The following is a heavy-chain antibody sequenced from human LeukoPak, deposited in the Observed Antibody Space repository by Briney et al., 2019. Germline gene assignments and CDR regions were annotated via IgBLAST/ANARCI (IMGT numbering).Heavy chain of an antibody. CDR1: GFTFSSYA. CDR3: AKDLGRYRNNYFDY. CDR2: ISGSGGGT. Sequence: GGSLRLSCAASGFTFSSYAMSWVRQAPEKGLEWVSTISGSGGGTYYADSVKGRFTISRDGSKNTLYLQMNSLRAEDTAVYYCAKDLGRYRNNYFDYWGQGTLVTVSS. J-gene: IGHJ4*02. V-gene: IGHV3-23*01. D-gene: IGHD1-26*01.